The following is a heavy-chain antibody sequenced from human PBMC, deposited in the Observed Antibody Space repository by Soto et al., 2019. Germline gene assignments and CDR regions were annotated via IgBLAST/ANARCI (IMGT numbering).Heavy chain of an antibody. J-gene: IGHJ3*02. CDR1: GFIFSTYA. V-gene: IGHV3-23*01. CDR2: ISSSGDST. Sequence: EVQLLQTGGGLGQPGGSLSLSCAASGFIFSTYAMNWVRQTPGKGLEWVSAISSSGDSTYYAESVRGRFTISRDNSINTLYLQMRSLRPEDTAVYYCDHPRGYGVFDAVDIWGQGTMVTVSS. CDR3: DHPRGYGVFDAVDI. D-gene: IGHD4-17*01.